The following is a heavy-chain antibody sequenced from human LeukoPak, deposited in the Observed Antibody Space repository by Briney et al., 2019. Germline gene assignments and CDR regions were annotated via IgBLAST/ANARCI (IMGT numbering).Heavy chain of an antibody. D-gene: IGHD3-10*01. CDR1: GYTLTSYG. CDR3: ARESYYGSGSYWIPTRNFDY. CDR2: ISGNNGNT. V-gene: IGHV1-18*01. J-gene: IGHJ4*02. Sequence: GASVKVSCKASGYTLTSYGISWVRQAPGQGLEWMGWISGNNGNTNYVHKLQGRVTMTTDTSTSTAYMELRSLRSDDTAVYYCARESYYGSGSYWIPTRNFDYWGQGTLVTVSS.